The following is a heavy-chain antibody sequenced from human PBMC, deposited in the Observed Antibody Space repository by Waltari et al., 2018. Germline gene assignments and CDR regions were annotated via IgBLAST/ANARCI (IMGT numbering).Heavy chain of an antibody. CDR1: GGTFSSYA. Sequence: QVQLVQSGAEVKKPGSSVKVSCKASGGTFSSYAISWVRQAPGQGLEWMGGIIPICGTANYAQKLQGRVTITADEATSTAYMELSSLRSEDTAVYYCAREGTPMVRGGAEYFQHWGQGTLVTVSS. D-gene: IGHD3-10*01. CDR3: AREGTPMVRGGAEYFQH. V-gene: IGHV1-69*01. J-gene: IGHJ1*01. CDR2: IIPICGTA.